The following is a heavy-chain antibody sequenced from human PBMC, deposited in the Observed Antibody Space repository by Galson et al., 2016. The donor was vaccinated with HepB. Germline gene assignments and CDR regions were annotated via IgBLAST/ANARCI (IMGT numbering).Heavy chain of an antibody. J-gene: IGHJ6*02. CDR2: IDPSDSYT. Sequence: QSGAEVKKPGESLRISCKDSGYSFSTYWIIWVRQMPGKGLEWMGRIDPSDSYTNYSPSFQGHVTISADKSICTAYLQWSSLKASDTGIYYCARQGSSAGELYYYYGMDVWGQGTTVTVSS. CDR1: GYSFSTYW. V-gene: IGHV5-10-1*01. D-gene: IGHD2-15*01. CDR3: ARQGSSAGELYYYYGMDV.